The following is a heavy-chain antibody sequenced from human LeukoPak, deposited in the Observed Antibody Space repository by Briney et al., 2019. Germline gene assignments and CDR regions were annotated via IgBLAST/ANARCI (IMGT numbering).Heavy chain of an antibody. CDR3: ARRLSPGYSCSWQEYLVY. D-gene: IGHD6-13*01. J-gene: IGHJ4*02. CDR1: GGSINRGGYY. V-gene: IGHV4-31*03. CDR2: IYYSGST. Sequence: SQTPSPTRTVSGGSINRGGYYLSWIRQHPGKGLEWIGYIYYSGSTYYNPSLKSRVTISVDTSKNQFSLKLSSVTAADTAVYYCARRLSPGYSCSWQEYLVYWGQGTLVTVSS.